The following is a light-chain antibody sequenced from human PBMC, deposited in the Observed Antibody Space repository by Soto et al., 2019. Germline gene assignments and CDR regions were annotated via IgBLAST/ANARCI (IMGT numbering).Light chain of an antibody. CDR1: SSDVGGYNY. Sequence: QSVLTQPASLSGSPGQPITISCTGTSSDVGGYNYVSWYQQHSGKAPKLVIHDVSNRPSGVSNRFSGSKSGNTASLTISGLQAEDEADYYCSSFTSSSSYVFGSGTKVTV. J-gene: IGLJ1*01. V-gene: IGLV2-14*01. CDR3: SSFTSSSSYV. CDR2: DVS.